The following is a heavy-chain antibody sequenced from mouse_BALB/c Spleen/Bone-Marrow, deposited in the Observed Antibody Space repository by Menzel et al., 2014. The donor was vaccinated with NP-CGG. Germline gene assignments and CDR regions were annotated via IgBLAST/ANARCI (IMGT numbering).Heavy chain of an antibody. J-gene: IGHJ3*01. CDR2: ISSGGSYT. CDR3: ASGDVYFAY. V-gene: IGHV5-9-4*01. Sequence: DVKLVESGGGLVKPGGSLKLSCAASGFTLSSYAMSWVRQSPDKRLEWVAEISSGGSYTYYPDTVTGRFTISRGNAKNTLYLEMSSLRSEDTAMYYCASGDVYFAYWGQGTLVTVSA. CDR1: GFTLSSYA.